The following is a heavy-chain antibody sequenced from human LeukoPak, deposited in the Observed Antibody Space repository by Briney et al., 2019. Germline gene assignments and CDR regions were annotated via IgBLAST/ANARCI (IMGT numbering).Heavy chain of an antibody. CDR1: GYSISSGYY. V-gene: IGHV4-38-2*02. CDR3: ARVVGYYDSSGYYDY. Sequence: KPSETLSLTCTVSGYSISSGYYWGWIRQPPGKGLEWIGSIYHSGSTYYNPSLKSRVTISVDTSKNQFSLKLSSVTAADTAVYYCARVVGYYDSSGYYDYWGQGTLVTVSS. J-gene: IGHJ4*02. CDR2: IYHSGST. D-gene: IGHD3-22*01.